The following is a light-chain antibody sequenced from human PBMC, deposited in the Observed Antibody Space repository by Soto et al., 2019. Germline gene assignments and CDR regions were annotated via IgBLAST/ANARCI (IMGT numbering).Light chain of an antibody. CDR1: QDISNY. V-gene: IGKV1-33*01. Sequence: DNQMSQSPSSLSASVGDRVTITCQAIQDISNYLNWYQHKPGKPPKLLIYDASNLETGVPSRFSGSKSGTAFTFSITSLQPEDIATYYCQQYDNLPFSFGGGTKVEIK. CDR2: DAS. J-gene: IGKJ4*01. CDR3: QQYDNLPFS.